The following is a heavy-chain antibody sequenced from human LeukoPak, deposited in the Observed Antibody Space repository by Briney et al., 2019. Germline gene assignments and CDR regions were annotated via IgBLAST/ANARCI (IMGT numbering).Heavy chain of an antibody. V-gene: IGHV4-39*01. D-gene: IGHD2-8*01. CDR3: ARGPAVCCRFDY. CDR1: GGSICSSNYC. CDR2: IYYSGST. Sequence: SETLSLTCTVSGGSICSSNYCWGWIRQPPGKGLEWIVSIYYSGSTYYNPSLRSRLTISVDKSKNKFSLKLISVTAADAAVYYCARGPAVCCRFDYWGQGTLVTVSS. J-gene: IGHJ4*02.